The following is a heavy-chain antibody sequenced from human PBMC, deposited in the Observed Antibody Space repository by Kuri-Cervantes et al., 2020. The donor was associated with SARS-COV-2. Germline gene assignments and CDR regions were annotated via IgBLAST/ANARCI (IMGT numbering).Heavy chain of an antibody. D-gene: IGHD3-22*01. CDR1: GGSFSNYA. V-gene: IGHV1-69*13. J-gene: IGHJ6*03. CDR3: ARGGWRRSYDSSGYHYYYMDV. CDR2: IVPMIGTA. Sequence: SVKVSCKASGGSFSNYAISWVRQAPGQGLEWMGGIVPMIGTAKYAQKFEGRVTITADESTSTGYMELSSLRSEDTAVYYCARGGWRRSYDSSGYHYYYMDVWGKGTTVTVSS.